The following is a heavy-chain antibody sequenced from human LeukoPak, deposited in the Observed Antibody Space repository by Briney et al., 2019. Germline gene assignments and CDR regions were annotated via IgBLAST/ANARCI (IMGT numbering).Heavy chain of an antibody. V-gene: IGHV3-23*01. CDR1: GFTFSSYA. J-gene: IGHJ4*02. CDR3: AKDVMTPYYYDSSGYYETTNPDY. D-gene: IGHD3-22*01. Sequence: PGGSLRLSCAASGFTFSSYAMSWVRQAPGKGLEWVSAISGSGGSTYYADSVKGRFTISRDNSKNPLYLQMNSLRAEDTAVYYCAKDVMTPYYYDSSGYYETTNPDYWGQGTLVTVSS. CDR2: ISGSGGST.